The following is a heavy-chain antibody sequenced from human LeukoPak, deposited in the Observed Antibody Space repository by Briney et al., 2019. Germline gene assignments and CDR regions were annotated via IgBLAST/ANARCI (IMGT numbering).Heavy chain of an antibody. J-gene: IGHJ4*02. CDR3: AKDRDRYGYYYFDY. CDR1: GFTFSSYG. CDR2: ILYDGGDK. Sequence: PGGSLRLSCAASGFTFSSYGMHRVRQAPGKGLEWVAVILYDGGDKNYADSVKGRFTISRDNSKNTLYLQMNSLRAEDTAVYYCAKDRDRYGYYYFDYWGQGTLVTVSS. D-gene: IGHD5-24*01. V-gene: IGHV3-30*18.